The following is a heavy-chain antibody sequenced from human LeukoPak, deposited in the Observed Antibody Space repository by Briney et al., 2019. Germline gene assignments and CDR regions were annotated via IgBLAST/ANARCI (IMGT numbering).Heavy chain of an antibody. CDR1: GFTFSSYG. CDR3: ARDTGYYYDSSGFDY. Sequence: GGSLRLTCAASGFTFSSYGMHWVRQAPGKGLEWVAFIRHDGSNKYYADSVKGRFTISRDNSKNTLSLQMNSLRAGDTAVYYCARDTGYYYDSSGFDYWGQGTLVTVSS. D-gene: IGHD3-22*01. V-gene: IGHV3-30*02. CDR2: IRHDGSNK. J-gene: IGHJ4*02.